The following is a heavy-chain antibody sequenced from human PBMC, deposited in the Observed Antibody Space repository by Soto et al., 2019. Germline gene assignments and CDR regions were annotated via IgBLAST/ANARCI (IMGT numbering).Heavy chain of an antibody. CDR3: AREGFDY. Sequence: EVQLLESGGGLVQPGGSLRLSCAASGFTFSTYAMSWVRQAPGKGLEWVSTLSSRGDDTYYADSVKGRFTISRDNSKNTLFLQMNSLRAEDTAVYYCAREGFDYWGQGTLVTVSS. CDR1: GFTFSTYA. J-gene: IGHJ4*02. V-gene: IGHV3-23*01. CDR2: LSSRGDDT.